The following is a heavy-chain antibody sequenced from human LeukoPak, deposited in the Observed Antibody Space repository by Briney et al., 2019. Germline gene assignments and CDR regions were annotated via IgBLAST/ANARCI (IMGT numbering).Heavy chain of an antibody. D-gene: IGHD3-3*01. Sequence: PSETLSLTCAVYGGSFSGYCWSWMRQPPGKGLEWIGEINHSGSTNYNPSLKSRVTISVDTSKNQFSLKLSSVTAADTAVYYCARDTYPYYDFWSGHKWLDPWGQGTLVTVSS. V-gene: IGHV4-34*01. CDR1: GGSFSGYC. CDR3: ARDTYPYYDFWSGHKWLDP. J-gene: IGHJ5*02. CDR2: INHSGST.